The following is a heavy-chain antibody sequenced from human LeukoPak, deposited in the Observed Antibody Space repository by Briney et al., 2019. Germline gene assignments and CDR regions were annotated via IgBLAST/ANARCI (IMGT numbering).Heavy chain of an antibody. J-gene: IGHJ3*02. Sequence: GRSLRLSCAASGFTFSSYAMPWVRQAPGKGLEWVAVISYDGSNKYYADSVKGRFTISRDNSKNTLYLQMNSLRAEDTAVYYCARDRQWEPLPQNRGDAFDIWGQGTMVTVSS. CDR1: GFTFSSYA. V-gene: IGHV3-30*01. CDR3: ARDRQWEPLPQNRGDAFDI. CDR2: ISYDGSNK. D-gene: IGHD1-26*01.